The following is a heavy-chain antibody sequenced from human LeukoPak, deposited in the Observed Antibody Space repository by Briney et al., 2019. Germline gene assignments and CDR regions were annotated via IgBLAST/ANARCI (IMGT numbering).Heavy chain of an antibody. V-gene: IGHV3-66*01. J-gene: IGHJ6*02. CDR3: ARGLTTVTDYGMDV. CDR1: GFTVSSNY. D-gene: IGHD4-17*01. CDR2: IYSGGST. Sequence: GSLRLSCAASGFTVSSNYMSWVRQAPGKGLEWVSVIYSGGSTYYADSVKGRFTISRDNCKNTLYLQMNSLRAEDTAVYYCARGLTTVTDYGMDVWGQGTTVTVSS.